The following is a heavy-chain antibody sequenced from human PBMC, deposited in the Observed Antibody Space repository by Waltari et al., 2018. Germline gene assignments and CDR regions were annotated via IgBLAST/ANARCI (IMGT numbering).Heavy chain of an antibody. Sequence: QVQLQESGTGLVKPSETLSPTCTVPGGSISSSDWTWIRQPPGKGLDWIGYIYYSGTTNYDPSLKSRVTISVDTSKNQFSLKLSSVTAADTAVYYCARGLGYCSSNRCFDAFDIWGQGTMVTVSS. CDR3: ARGLGYCSSNRCFDAFDI. CDR2: IYYSGTT. V-gene: IGHV4-59*01. CDR1: GGSISSSD. D-gene: IGHD2-2*01. J-gene: IGHJ3*02.